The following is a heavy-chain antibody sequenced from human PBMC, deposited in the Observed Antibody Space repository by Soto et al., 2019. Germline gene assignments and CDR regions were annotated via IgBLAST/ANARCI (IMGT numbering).Heavy chain of an antibody. D-gene: IGHD6-13*01. Sequence: QVQLDQSGPEQKRPGSSVKVSCKAAGGSFSDYALSWVRQASGQRLEWIGGIIPVFGTTNYAQRFQDRVTINADGSATTAHMELRSLRNDDTAVYFCARGRGMGFSSTWNIYWYYNMDVWGQGTAVTVSS. CDR2: IIPVFGTT. CDR3: ARGRGMGFSSTWNIYWYYNMDV. CDR1: GGSFSDYA. V-gene: IGHV1-69*01. J-gene: IGHJ6*01.